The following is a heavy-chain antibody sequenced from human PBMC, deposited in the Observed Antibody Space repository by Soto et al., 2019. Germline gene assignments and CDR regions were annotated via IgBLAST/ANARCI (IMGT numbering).Heavy chain of an antibody. D-gene: IGHD1-7*01. V-gene: IGHV3-66*01. CDR2: IHSGGDT. CDR1: VFAVRSNY. CDR3: ARSRTGTTYGGMDV. J-gene: IGHJ6*02. Sequence: GGSLRLSCAASVFAVRSNYMTWVRQAPGKGLEWVSVIHSGGDTHYADSVRGRFTISRDNSKNTLYLQMNSLRAEDTAVYYCARSRTGTTYGGMDVWGQGTTVTVSS.